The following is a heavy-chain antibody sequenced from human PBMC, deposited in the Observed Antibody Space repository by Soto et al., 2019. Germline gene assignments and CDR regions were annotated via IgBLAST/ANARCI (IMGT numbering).Heavy chain of an antibody. D-gene: IGHD3-10*01. V-gene: IGHV4-59*01. CDR1: GGSISSYY. CDR3: ACAGTDYYGSETTEDWFDP. J-gene: IGHJ5*02. CDR2: IYYSGST. Sequence: PSETLSLTCTVSGGSISSYYWIWIRQPPGKGLEWIGYIYYSGSTNYNPSLKSRVTISVDTSKNQFSLKLSSVTAADTAVYYCACAGTDYYGSETTEDWFDPWGQGTLVTVSS.